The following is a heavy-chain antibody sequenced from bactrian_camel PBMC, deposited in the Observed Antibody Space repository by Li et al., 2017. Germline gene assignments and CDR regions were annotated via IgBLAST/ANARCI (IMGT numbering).Heavy chain of an antibody. Sequence: VQLVESGEGSVQAGGSLRLSCAASGNTYSTYCMGWFRQAPGKEREGVARIATGSGNTYYGDSVKGRFTLSKDNAKKTVYLQMDSVKSEDTAMYYCAYDPGASYCSDARWTAATLGIFWGQGTQVTVS. V-gene: IGHV3S1*01. D-gene: IGHD4*01. CDR2: IATGSGNT. CDR3: AYDPGASYCSDARWTAATLGIF. J-gene: IGHJ4*01. CDR1: GNTYSTYC.